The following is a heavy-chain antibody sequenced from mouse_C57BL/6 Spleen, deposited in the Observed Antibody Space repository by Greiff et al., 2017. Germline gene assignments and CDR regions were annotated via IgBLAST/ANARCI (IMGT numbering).Heavy chain of an antibody. V-gene: IGHV5-17*01. J-gene: IGHJ2*01. CDR2: ISSGSSTI. Sequence: EVKLVESGGGLVKPGGSLKLSCAASGFTFSDYGMPWVRQAPEKGLEWVAYISSGSSTIYYADTVKGRFTISRDNAKNTLFLQMTSLRSEDTAMYYCARFHGSLYYFDYWGQGTTLTVSS. CDR3: ARFHGSLYYFDY. CDR1: GFTFSDYG. D-gene: IGHD1-1*01.